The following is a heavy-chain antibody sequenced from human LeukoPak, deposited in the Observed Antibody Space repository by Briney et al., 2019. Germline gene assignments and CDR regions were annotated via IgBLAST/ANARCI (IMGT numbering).Heavy chain of an antibody. CDR1: GYTFTSYG. V-gene: IGHV1-8*03. D-gene: IGHD3-10*01. CDR3: ARGSGSGFKDDAFDI. J-gene: IGHJ3*02. CDR2: MNPNSGNT. Sequence: ASVKVSCKASGYTFTSYGINWVRQATGQGLEWMGWMNPNSGNTGYAQKFQGRVTITRNTSISTAYMELSSLRSEDTAVYYCARGSGSGFKDDAFDIWGQGTMVTVSP.